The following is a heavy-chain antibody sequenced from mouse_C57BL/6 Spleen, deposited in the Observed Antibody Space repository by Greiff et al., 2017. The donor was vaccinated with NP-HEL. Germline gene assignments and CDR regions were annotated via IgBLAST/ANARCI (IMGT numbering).Heavy chain of an antibody. CDR1: GYAFSSYW. V-gene: IGHV1-80*01. CDR2: IYPGDGDT. Sequence: VQLQESGAELVKPGASVKISCKASGYAFSSYWMNWVKQRPGKGLEWIGQIYPGDGDTNYNGKFKGKATLTADKSSSTAYMQLSSLTSEDSAVDFCARDRRGSSPFDDWGKGTTLTVAS. CDR3: ARDRRGSSPFDD. J-gene: IGHJ2*01. D-gene: IGHD1-1*01.